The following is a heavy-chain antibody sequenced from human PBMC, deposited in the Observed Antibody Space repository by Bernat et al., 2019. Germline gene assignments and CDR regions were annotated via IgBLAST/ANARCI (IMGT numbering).Heavy chain of an antibody. V-gene: IGHV3-53*01. D-gene: IGHD1-14*01. CDR2: IYSGGRP. J-gene: IGHJ4*02. Sequence: EVQLVESGGGLIQPGGSLRLSCAASGFSVSNNYMSWVRQAPGKGLEWVSVIYSGGRPYHTDSVKGRFTISRDDSKNTLYLQMNNLSAEDKAVYYCEVWVQQISADYWGQGTLVTVSS. CDR3: EVWVQQISADY. CDR1: GFSVSNNY.